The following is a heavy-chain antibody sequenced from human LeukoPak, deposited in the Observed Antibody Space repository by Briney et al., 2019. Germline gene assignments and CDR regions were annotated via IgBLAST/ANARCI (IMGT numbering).Heavy chain of an antibody. CDR1: GFTFSNHG. Sequence: PGRSLRLSCAASGFTFSNHGMHWVRQAPGKGLEWVALIWYDGSNKEYAESVKGRFTISRDNSKNTLYLQMNSLRDEDTAVYYCARDQGTSTTAPKRKGRFDPWGQGTLATVSS. D-gene: IGHD1-1*01. J-gene: IGHJ5*02. CDR2: IWYDGSNK. V-gene: IGHV3-33*01. CDR3: ARDQGTSTTAPKRKGRFDP.